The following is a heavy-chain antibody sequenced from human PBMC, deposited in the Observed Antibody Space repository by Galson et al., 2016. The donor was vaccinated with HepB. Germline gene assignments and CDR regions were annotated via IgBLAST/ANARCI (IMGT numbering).Heavy chain of an antibody. CDR1: GDSFPNYW. J-gene: IGHJ3*02. V-gene: IGHV5-51*01. CDR3: ARRGNAFDI. Sequence: QSGAEVKKPGESLKISCKGSGDSFPNYWIAWVRQMPGKGLEWMGIIYPSDSETKYSPSLQGQVTLSADKSINTAYLQWSSLKASDTAIYYCARRGNAFDIWGQGTMVTVSS. D-gene: IGHD1-1*01. CDR2: IYPSDSET.